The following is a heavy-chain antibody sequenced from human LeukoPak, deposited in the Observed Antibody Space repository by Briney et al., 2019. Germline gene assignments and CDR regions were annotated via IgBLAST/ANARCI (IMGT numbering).Heavy chain of an antibody. D-gene: IGHD6-19*01. CDR3: AKARHPVAQYMYYFDY. J-gene: IGHJ4*02. Sequence: PGGSLRLSCAASGFTFSSYGMSWVRQAPGKGLEWVSAISGSGGSTYYADSVKGRFTISRDNSKNTLYLQMNSLRAEDTAVYYCAKARHPVAQYMYYFDYWGQGTLVTVSS. V-gene: IGHV3-23*01. CDR2: ISGSGGST. CDR1: GFTFSSYG.